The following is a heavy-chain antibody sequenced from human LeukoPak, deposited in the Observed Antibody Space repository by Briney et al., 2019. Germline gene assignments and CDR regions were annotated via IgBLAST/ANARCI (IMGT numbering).Heavy chain of an antibody. D-gene: IGHD2-2*02. V-gene: IGHV3-66*02. J-gene: IGHJ6*02. CDR2: IYSGGST. CDR1: GFTVSSNY. Sequence: PGGSLRLSCAASGFTVSSNYMSWVRQAPGKGLEWVSVIYSGGSTYYADSVKGRFTISRDNSKNTLYLQMNSLRAEDTAVYYCARDFAGYCSSTSCYTNYYYGMDVWGQGTTVTVSS. CDR3: ARDFAGYCSSTSCYTNYYYGMDV.